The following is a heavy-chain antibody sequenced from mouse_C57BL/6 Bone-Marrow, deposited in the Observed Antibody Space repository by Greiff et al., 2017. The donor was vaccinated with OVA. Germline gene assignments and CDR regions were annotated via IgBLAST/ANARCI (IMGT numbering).Heavy chain of an antibody. CDR3: ARSLLRPYYAMDY. Sequence: VNVVESGAELVRPGTSVKMSCKASGYTFTNYWIGWAKQRPGHGLEWIGDIYPGGGYTNYNEKFKGKATLTADKSSSTAYMQFSSLTSEDSAIYYCARSLLRPYYAMDYWGQGTSVTVSS. CDR2: IYPGGGYT. CDR1: GYTFTNYW. D-gene: IGHD1-2*01. V-gene: IGHV1-63*01. J-gene: IGHJ4*01.